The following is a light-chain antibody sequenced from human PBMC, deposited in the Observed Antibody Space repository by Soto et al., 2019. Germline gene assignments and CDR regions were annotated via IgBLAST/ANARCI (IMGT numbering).Light chain of an antibody. CDR3: QQYNNWPPIT. Sequence: ESVLTQSPATLSLSPGERATLSCRASQSVSSYLAWYQQKPGQAPRLLIYGASTRATGIPVRFSGSGSGTEFTLTISSLQSEDFAVYYCQQYNNWPPITFGQGTRLEIK. V-gene: IGKV3-15*01. CDR2: GAS. CDR1: QSVSSY. J-gene: IGKJ5*01.